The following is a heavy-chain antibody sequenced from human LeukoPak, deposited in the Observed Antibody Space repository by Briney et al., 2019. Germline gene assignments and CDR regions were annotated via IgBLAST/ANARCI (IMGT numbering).Heavy chain of an antibody. D-gene: IGHD3-3*01. CDR2: ISAYNGNT. J-gene: IGHJ6*02. CDR3: ARVGITTYDYYYYYGMDV. Sequence: EASVKVSCKASGYTFTSYGISWVRQAPGQGLEWMGWISAYNGNTNYAQKLQGRVTMTTDTSTSTAYMELRSLRPDDTAVYYCARVGITTYDYYYYYGMDVWGQGTTVTVSS. CDR1: GYTFTSYG. V-gene: IGHV1-18*01.